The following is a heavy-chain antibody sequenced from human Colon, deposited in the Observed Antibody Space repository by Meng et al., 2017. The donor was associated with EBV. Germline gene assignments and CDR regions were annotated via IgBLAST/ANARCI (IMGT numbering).Heavy chain of an antibody. V-gene: IGHV4-31*03. CDR1: ACYITRGRYY. J-gene: IGHJ5*02. Sequence: SRLDRVRPASTLSSTCPVAACYITRGRYYWSWIRQHPEKGLEWIGYIHSSGSTYYNPSLRSRLTISVDTSKNQFSLKLSSVTAADTAVYYCARASYGSGSPLGESWFDPWGQGTLVTVSS. D-gene: IGHD3-10*01. CDR3: ARASYGSGSPLGESWFDP. CDR2: IHSSGST.